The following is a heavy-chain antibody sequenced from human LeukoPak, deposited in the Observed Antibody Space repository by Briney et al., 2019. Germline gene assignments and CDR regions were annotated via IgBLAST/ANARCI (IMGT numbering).Heavy chain of an antibody. V-gene: IGHV3-30*03. D-gene: IGHD3-10*02. Sequence: PGGSLRLSCAASGFTFSSYGMHWVRQAPGKGLEWVALISYDGSNKYYADSVKGRFTISRDNSKNTLYLQMNSLRAEDTAVYYCARDLNYYVDAFDIWGQGTMVTVSS. CDR3: ARDLNYYVDAFDI. J-gene: IGHJ3*02. CDR1: GFTFSSYG. CDR2: ISYDGSNK.